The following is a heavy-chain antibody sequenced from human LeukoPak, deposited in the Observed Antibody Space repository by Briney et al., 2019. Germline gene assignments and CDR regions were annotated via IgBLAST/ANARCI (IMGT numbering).Heavy chain of an antibody. CDR3: ARDYCSVGSCYSEAFDI. CDR2: IYSGGST. D-gene: IGHD2-15*01. J-gene: IGHJ3*02. V-gene: IGHV3-66*01. Sequence: GGSLRLSCAASGFIFSNYAMSWVRQAPGKGLEWVSVIYSGGSTSYADSVKGRFTISRDNSKNTLYLQMNSLRAEDTAVYYCARDYCSVGSCYSEAFDIWGQGTMVTVSS. CDR1: GFIFSNYA.